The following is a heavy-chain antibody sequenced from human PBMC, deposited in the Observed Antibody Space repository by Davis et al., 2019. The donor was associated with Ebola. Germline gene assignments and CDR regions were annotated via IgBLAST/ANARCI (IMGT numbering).Heavy chain of an antibody. CDR3: ARAYRMVSYGMDV. J-gene: IGHJ6*02. D-gene: IGHD3-10*01. CDR1: GFTFSSYW. V-gene: IGHV3-7*01. CDR2: IKQDGSEK. Sequence: PGGSLRLSCAASGFTFSSYWMSWVRQAPGKGLEWVANIKQDGSEKYYVDSVKGRFTISRDNAKNSLYLQMNSLRAEDTAVYYCARAYRMVSYGMDVWGQGTMVTVSS.